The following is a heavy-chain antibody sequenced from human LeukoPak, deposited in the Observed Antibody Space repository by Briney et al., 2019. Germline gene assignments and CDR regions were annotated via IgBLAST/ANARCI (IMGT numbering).Heavy chain of an antibody. D-gene: IGHD3-9*01. CDR1: GYTFTSYY. Sequence: ASVKVSCKASGYTFTSYYMHWVRQAPGQGLEWMGIINPSGGSTSYAQKFQGRVTMTMDTSTSTVYMELSSLRSEDTAVYYCARELRYFDWLLSFDYWGQGTLVTVSS. V-gene: IGHV1-46*01. CDR2: INPSGGST. CDR3: ARELRYFDWLLSFDY. J-gene: IGHJ4*02.